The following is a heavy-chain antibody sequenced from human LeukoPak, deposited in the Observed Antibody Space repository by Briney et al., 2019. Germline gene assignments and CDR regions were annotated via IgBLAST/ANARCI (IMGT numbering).Heavy chain of an antibody. CDR1: GVTSSTYD. J-gene: IGHJ4*02. CDR3: ARVPLSSSGPYYFDY. V-gene: IGHV3-23*01. Sequence: GGSLRLSCSASGVTSSTYDMSWVRQAPGNGLEGVSSISGRGAYTYYTDSVKGRFTISRDNSKNTLYLQMNSLRAEDTAVYYCARVPLSSSGPYYFDYWGQGTLVTVSS. CDR2: ISGRGAYT. D-gene: IGHD6-6*01.